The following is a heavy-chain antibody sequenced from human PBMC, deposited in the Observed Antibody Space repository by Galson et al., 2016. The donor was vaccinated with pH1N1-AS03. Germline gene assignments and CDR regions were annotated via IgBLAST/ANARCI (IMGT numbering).Heavy chain of an antibody. CDR3: VRDPSREGSGRRENWFDT. Sequence: SVKVSCKASGYTFVYYYVHWVRQAPGQGLEWMGIINHSNGIAGYAQKVKGRVTLTRDTSTTTVYMELSSLRSQDKTFYYCVRDPSREGSGRRENWFDTWGQGTLVTVSS. CDR1: GYTFVYYY. V-gene: IGHV1-46*01. D-gene: IGHD3-10*01. CDR2: INHSNGIA. J-gene: IGHJ5*02.